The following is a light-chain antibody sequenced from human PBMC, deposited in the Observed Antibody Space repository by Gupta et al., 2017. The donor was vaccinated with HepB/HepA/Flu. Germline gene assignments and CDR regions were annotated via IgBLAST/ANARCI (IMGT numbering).Light chain of an antibody. Sequence: QFALTQPASVSESPGQSITISCTGTNSDVGAYNYVSWYQQHPGKAPKLIIYHVTNRPSGVSDRFSGSKSDNTASLTISGLQAEDEADYYCNSYTSSTTYVFGTGTKVTVL. CDR3: NSYTSSTTYV. CDR2: HVT. CDR1: NSDVGAYNY. V-gene: IGLV2-14*03. J-gene: IGLJ1*01.